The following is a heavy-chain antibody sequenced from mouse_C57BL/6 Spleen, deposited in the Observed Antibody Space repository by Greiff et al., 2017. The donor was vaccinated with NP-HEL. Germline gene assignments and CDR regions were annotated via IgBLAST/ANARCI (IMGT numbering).Heavy chain of an antibody. CDR2: ISGGGGNT. J-gene: IGHJ1*03. CDR3: ARVSHWYGDV. Sequence: EVKLMESGGGLVKPGGSLKLSCAASGFTFSSYTMSWVRQTPEKRLEWVATISGGGGNTYYPDSVKGRFTISRDNAKNTLYLQMSSLRSEDTALYYWARVSHWYGDVWGTGTTVTVSS. CDR1: GFTFSSYT. V-gene: IGHV5-9*01.